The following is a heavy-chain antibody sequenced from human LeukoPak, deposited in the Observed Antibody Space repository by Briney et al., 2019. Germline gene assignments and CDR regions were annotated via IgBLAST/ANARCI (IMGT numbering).Heavy chain of an antibody. J-gene: IGHJ5*02. CDR3: AREGGSIDWFDP. Sequence: ASVKVSCKASGYTFTGHYMHWVRQAPGQGLEWMGWINPNTGDTNYAQKFQDRVSMTRDTSINTAYMELSSLRSEDTAVYYCAREGGSIDWFDPWGQGTLVTVSS. CDR1: GYTFTGHY. D-gene: IGHD3-16*01. V-gene: IGHV1-2*02. CDR2: INPNTGDT.